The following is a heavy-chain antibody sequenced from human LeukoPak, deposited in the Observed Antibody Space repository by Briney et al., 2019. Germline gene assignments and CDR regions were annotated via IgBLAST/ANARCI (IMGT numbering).Heavy chain of an antibody. Sequence: ASVKVSCKASGYTFTHYYMHWVRQAPGQGLEWMGWISPNSGGTNYAQKFQGRVTMTRDTSISTAYMELSRLRSDDTAVYYCARDYVGDNWFDPWGQGTLVTVSS. V-gene: IGHV1-2*02. J-gene: IGHJ5*02. CDR3: ARDYVGDNWFDP. CDR1: GYTFTHYY. D-gene: IGHD3-16*01. CDR2: ISPNSGGT.